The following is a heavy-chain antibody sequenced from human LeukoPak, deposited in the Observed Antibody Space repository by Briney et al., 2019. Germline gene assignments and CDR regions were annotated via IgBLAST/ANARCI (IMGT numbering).Heavy chain of an antibody. Sequence: SETLSLTCAVYGGSFSGYYWSWIRQPPGKGLEWIGYISYTGSTNYNPSLKSRVTMSGDTPKNQFSLKLSSVTAADTAVYYCVRVGGSPLGAPDIWGQGTMVTVSS. J-gene: IGHJ3*02. CDR1: GGSFSGYY. CDR3: VRVGGSPLGAPDI. V-gene: IGHV4-59*01. CDR2: ISYTGST.